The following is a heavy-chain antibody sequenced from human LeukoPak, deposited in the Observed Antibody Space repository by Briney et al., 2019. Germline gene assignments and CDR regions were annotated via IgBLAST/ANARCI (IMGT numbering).Heavy chain of an antibody. CDR3: ARWLVRGSRSSYFDY. J-gene: IGHJ4*02. D-gene: IGHD6-6*01. CDR2: MNPNSGAT. Sequence: GASVKVSCKDSGYTFTNYDFNWVRQATGQGLEWMGWMNPNSGATGYAQKFQGRVTMTRDTSINTAYMELSSLRSEDTAVYYCARWLVRGSRSSYFDYWGRGTLVTVSS. V-gene: IGHV1-8*01. CDR1: GYTFTNYD.